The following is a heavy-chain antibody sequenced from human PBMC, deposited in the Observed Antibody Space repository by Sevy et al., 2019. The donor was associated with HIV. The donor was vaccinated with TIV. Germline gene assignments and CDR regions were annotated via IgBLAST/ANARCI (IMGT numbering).Heavy chain of an antibody. V-gene: IGHV3-23*01. CDR1: GFTFSNYA. CDR3: EKVLSVTFSYWYGLDV. Sequence: GGSLRLSCAASGFTFSNYAMNWVRQAPGKGLESISSISNNGDRTYYIDSVRGRFTISRDNSKNMLYLQMHGLRAEDAATYYCEKVLSVTFSYWYGLDVWGQGTTVTVSS. J-gene: IGHJ6*02. D-gene: IGHD4-4*01. CDR2: ISNNGDRT.